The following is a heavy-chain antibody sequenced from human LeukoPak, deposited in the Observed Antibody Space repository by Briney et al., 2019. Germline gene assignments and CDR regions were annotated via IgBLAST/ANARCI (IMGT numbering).Heavy chain of an antibody. J-gene: IGHJ6*02. D-gene: IGHD6-19*01. CDR3: ARNRAGSSGWYGYYHYYGMDV. CDR1: GGTFSSYA. CDR2: IIPIFGTA. Sequence: SVKVSCKASGGTFSSYAISWVRQAPGQGLEWMGGIIPIFGTANYAQKFQGRVTITADESTSTAYMGLSSLRSEDTAVYYCARNRAGSSGWYGYYHYYGMDVWGQGTTVTVSS. V-gene: IGHV1-69*01.